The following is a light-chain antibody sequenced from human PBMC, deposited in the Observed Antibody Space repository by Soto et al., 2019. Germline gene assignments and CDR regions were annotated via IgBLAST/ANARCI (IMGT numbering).Light chain of an antibody. CDR3: SSYTSTTTLGV. Sequence: QSALTQPASVSGSPGQSITISCTGTSSDVGGYSYVSWYQQHPGKAPKLMIYEDSNRPSGVPNRFSGSKTGNTASLTISGLQADDEADYYCSSYTSTTTLGVFGGGTKVTVL. CDR1: SSDVGGYSY. V-gene: IGLV2-14*01. J-gene: IGLJ2*01. CDR2: EDS.